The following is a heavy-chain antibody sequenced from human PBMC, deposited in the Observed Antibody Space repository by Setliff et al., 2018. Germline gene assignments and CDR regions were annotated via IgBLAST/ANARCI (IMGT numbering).Heavy chain of an antibody. Sequence: ASETLSLTCAVYGGSFSGYYWSWIRQPPGKGLEWIGEINHSGSTNYNPSLKSRVTISVDTSKNQFSLKLSSVTAADTAVYYCARDRQYCSSPTCYSSYFYYYGMDVWGQGTTVTVFS. J-gene: IGHJ6*02. CDR3: ARDRQYCSSPTCYSSYFYYYGMDV. CDR1: GGSFSGYY. D-gene: IGHD2-2*02. V-gene: IGHV4-34*01. CDR2: INHSGST.